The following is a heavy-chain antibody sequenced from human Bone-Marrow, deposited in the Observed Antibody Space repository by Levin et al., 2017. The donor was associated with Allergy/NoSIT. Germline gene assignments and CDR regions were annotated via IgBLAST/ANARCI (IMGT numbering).Heavy chain of an antibody. CDR3: ARWGPGTATTLVPFDI. CDR2: IKQDGSEK. J-gene: IGHJ3*02. D-gene: IGHD4-17*01. V-gene: IGHV3-7*03. CDR1: GFIFSNHW. Sequence: PGGSLRLSCAASGFIFSNHWMSWVRQAPGKGLEWVADIKQDGSEKYYVDSVKGRFTISRDNAKNSLYLQMNSLRAEDTAVYYCARWGPGTATTLVPFDIWGQGTMVTVS.